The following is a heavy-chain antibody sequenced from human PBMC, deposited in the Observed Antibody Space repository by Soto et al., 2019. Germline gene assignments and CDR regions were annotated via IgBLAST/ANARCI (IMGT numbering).Heavy chain of an antibody. CDR1: GGSISRSNW. V-gene: IGHV4-4*02. CDR3: ARDFERSAIGP. J-gene: IGHJ5*02. Sequence: SETLSLTCAVSGGSISRSNWWSWVRQPPGKGLEWIGYIAYSGDTYYNPSLRSRVTISADTSENKFSLTLKSVTAADTAVYFCARDFERSAIGPWGQGTSVTVSS. CDR2: IAYSGDT. D-gene: IGHD3-9*01.